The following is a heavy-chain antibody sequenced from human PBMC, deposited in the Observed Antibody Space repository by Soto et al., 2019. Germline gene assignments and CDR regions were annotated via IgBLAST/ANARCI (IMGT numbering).Heavy chain of an antibody. CDR2: IYPGDSDT. CDR3: AREWVVVAATKGGGYYYGMDV. J-gene: IGHJ6*02. Sequence: PGESLKISCKGSGYSFTSYWIGWVRQMPGKGLEWMGIIYPGDSDTRYSPSFQGQVTISADKSISTAYLQWSSLKASDTAMYYCAREWVVVAATKGGGYYYGMDVWGQGTTVTVSS. V-gene: IGHV5-51*03. D-gene: IGHD2-15*01. CDR1: GYSFTSYW.